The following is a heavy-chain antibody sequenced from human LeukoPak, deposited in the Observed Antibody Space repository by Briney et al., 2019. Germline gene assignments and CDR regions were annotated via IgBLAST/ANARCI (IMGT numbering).Heavy chain of an antibody. J-gene: IGHJ4*02. CDR2: IIPILGIA. V-gene: IGHV1-69*04. CDR1: GGTFSSYA. Sequence: SVKVSCKASGGTFSSYAISWVRQAPGQGLEWMGRIIPILGIANYAQKFQGRVTITADKSTSTAYMELSSLRSEDTAVYYCARLDIVATMSLYYFDYWGQGTLVTASS. D-gene: IGHD5-12*01. CDR3: ARLDIVATMSLYYFDY.